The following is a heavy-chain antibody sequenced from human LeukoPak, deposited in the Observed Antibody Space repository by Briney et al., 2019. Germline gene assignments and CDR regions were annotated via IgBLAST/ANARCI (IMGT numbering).Heavy chain of an antibody. CDR2: MNPNSGNT. CDR1: GYTFSSYD. V-gene: IGHV1-8*01. CDR3: ARSARGSGWYYYFDY. D-gene: IGHD6-19*01. J-gene: IGHJ4*02. Sequence: ASVKVSCKASGYTFSSYDINWVRQATGQGLEWMGWMNPNSGNTGYAQKFQGRVTITADESTSTAYMELSSLRSEDTAVYYCARSARGSGWYYYFDYWGQGTLVTVSS.